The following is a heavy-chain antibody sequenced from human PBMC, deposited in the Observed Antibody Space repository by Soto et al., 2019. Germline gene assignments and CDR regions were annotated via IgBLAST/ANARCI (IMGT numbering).Heavy chain of an antibody. J-gene: IGHJ4*01. D-gene: IGHD3-22*01. CDR2: IKQDGSEK. CDR3: TTDSYSTMIVVRFDY. Sequence: GGSLRLSCAASGFTFSSYWMSWVRQAPGKGLERVANIKQDGSEKYYVDSVKGRFTISRDNAKNSLYLQMNSLKTEDTGIYYYTTDSYSTMIVVRFDYWGHGTLVTVSS. CDR1: GFTFSSYW. V-gene: IGHV3-7*03.